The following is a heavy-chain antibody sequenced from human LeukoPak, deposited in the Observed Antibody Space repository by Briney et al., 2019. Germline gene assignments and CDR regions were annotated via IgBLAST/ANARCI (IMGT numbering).Heavy chain of an antibody. Sequence: ASVKVSCKASGYTFTSYYMHWVRQAPGQGLEWMGIINPSGGSTSYAQKFQGRVTMTRDTSTSTVYMELSSLRSGDTAVYYCASSSGWLLQHFDYWGQGTLVTVSS. J-gene: IGHJ4*02. CDR2: INPSGGST. D-gene: IGHD6-19*01. CDR1: GYTFTSYY. V-gene: IGHV1-46*01. CDR3: ASSSGWLLQHFDY.